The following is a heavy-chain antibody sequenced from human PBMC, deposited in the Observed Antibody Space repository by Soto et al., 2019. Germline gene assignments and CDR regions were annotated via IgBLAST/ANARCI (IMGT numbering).Heavy chain of an antibody. J-gene: IGHJ6*03. CDR1: GYTFTSYA. D-gene: IGHD6-13*01. Sequence: ASVKVSCKASGYTFTSYAMHWVRQAPGQRLEWMGWINAGNGNTKYSQKFQGRVTITRDTSASTAYMELSSLRSEDTAVYYCARTHSSTRGAYYYYYMDVWGKGTTVTVSS. CDR3: ARTHSSTRGAYYYYYMDV. V-gene: IGHV1-3*01. CDR2: INAGNGNT.